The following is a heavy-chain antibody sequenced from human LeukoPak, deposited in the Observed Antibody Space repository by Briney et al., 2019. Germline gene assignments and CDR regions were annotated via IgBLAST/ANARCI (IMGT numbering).Heavy chain of an antibody. CDR3: ESDRIDSSGRSVAGMDV. CDR2: ILYDGSNK. V-gene: IGHV3-30-3*01. Sequence: PGRSLRLSCAASGFTFSSYAMRWVRQAPGKGLEWVAGILYDGSNKYYAESVRGRFTISRDNSKTTMYLQMNSLRAEDTAACYYESDRIDSSGRSVAGMDVWDQGTTVTVS. D-gene: IGHD3-22*01. J-gene: IGHJ6*02. CDR1: GFTFSSYA.